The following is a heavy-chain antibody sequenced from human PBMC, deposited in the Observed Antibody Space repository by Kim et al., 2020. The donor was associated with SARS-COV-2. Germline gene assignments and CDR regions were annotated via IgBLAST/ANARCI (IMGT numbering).Heavy chain of an antibody. CDR3: GTGVVVPAAMLFTVRHYY. V-gene: IGHV4-34*08. CDR2: INHSGST. D-gene: IGHD2-2*01. J-gene: IGHJ6*01. CDR1: GGTFSGYY. Sequence: WETLSLTCAVYGGTFSGYYWSWIRQPPGKGLEWVGEINHSGSTNYNPSLKSRVTISVDTNKNKFSLKLSSGTAADTAVYYCGTGVVVPAAMLFTVRHYY.